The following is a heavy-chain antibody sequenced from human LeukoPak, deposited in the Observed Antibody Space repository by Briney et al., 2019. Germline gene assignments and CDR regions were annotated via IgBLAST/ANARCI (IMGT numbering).Heavy chain of an antibody. Sequence: SETLSLTCTVSGGSIRSSYYYWGWIRQPPGKGLEWIGSIYDSGSTYYNPSLKSRVTISVDTSKNQFSLKLNSVTAADTAFYYCVRERSFFGENYWGQGTLVTVSS. V-gene: IGHV4-39*02. CDR2: IYDSGST. J-gene: IGHJ4*02. CDR3: VRERSFFGENY. D-gene: IGHD3-10*01. CDR1: GGSIRSSYYY.